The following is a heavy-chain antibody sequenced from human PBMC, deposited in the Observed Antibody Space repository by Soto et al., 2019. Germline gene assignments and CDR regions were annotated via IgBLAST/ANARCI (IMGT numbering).Heavy chain of an antibody. J-gene: IGHJ5*02. CDR1: GGSISSYY. D-gene: IGHD3-3*01. CDR2: IYYSGST. V-gene: IGHV4-59*01. CDR3: ARDGFWSGRAFDP. Sequence: SETLSLTCTVSGGSISSYYWSWIRQPPGKGLEWIGYIYYSGSTNYNPSLKSRVTISVDTPKNQFSLKLSSVTAADTAVYYCARDGFWSGRAFDPWGQGTLVTVSS.